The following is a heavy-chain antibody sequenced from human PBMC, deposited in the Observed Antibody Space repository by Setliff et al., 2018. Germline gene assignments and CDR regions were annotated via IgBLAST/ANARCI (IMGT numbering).Heavy chain of an antibody. CDR3: ARHATYYYESGNLPFDS. CDR1: GDSLSGYY. D-gene: IGHD3-10*01. CDR2: IMPGRDT. Sequence: ETLSLTCAVYGDSLSGYYWSWIRQSPKKGLEWIGEIMPGRDTLYSPSLESRLTITIDTSKSQFSLKLSSVTAADTAVYYCARHATYYYESGNLPFDSWGQGTLVTVSS. J-gene: IGHJ4*02. V-gene: IGHV4-34*12.